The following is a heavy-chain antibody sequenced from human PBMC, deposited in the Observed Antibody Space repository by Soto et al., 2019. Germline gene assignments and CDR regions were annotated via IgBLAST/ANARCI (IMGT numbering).Heavy chain of an antibody. Sequence: VKVSCKASGGSFSRYTITWVRQAPGQGLEWMGGIIPIFGTVNYAQKFQGRVTITADQSTSTAYMELSSLRSEDTAIYYCARDRTAAASMLYFGMDVWGQGTMVTVSS. CDR1: GGSFSRYT. J-gene: IGHJ6*02. D-gene: IGHD6-13*01. CDR3: ARDRTAAASMLYFGMDV. CDR2: IIPIFGTV. V-gene: IGHV1-69*13.